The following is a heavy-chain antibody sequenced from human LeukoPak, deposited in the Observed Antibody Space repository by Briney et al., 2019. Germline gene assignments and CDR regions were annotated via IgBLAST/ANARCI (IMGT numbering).Heavy chain of an antibody. CDR1: GYTFTSYY. V-gene: IGHV1-46*01. D-gene: IGHD6-6*01. CDR3: ARDGPRIAALGEDFDY. J-gene: IGHJ4*02. CDR2: INPSGGST. Sequence: ASVKVSCKASGYTFTSYYMHWVRQAPGQGLEWMGIINPSGGSTSYAQKFQGRVTMTRDTSTSTVYMELSSLRSADTAVYYCARDGPRIAALGEDFDYWGQGTLVTVSS.